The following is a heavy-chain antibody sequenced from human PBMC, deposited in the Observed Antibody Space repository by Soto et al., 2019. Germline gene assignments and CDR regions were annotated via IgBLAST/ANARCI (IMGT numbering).Heavy chain of an antibody. V-gene: IGHV2-5*01. CDR3: AHTWGLPVEY. CDR2: IYWNDDK. Sequence: QITLKESGPTLVEPTQPLTLTCTYSGFSLRTTGVGVRWIRQPPGKALEWLGIIYWNDDKRYSPSLKNRFTLTSDISKSQVVLTMTNMDPVDTATYYWAHTWGLPVEYWGQGTLVIVSS. J-gene: IGHJ4*02. D-gene: IGHD3-16*01. CDR1: GFSLRTTGVG.